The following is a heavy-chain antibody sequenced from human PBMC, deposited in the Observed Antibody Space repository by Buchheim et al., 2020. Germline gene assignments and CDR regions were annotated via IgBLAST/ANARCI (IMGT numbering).Heavy chain of an antibody. Sequence: EVHLLESGGGLGHPGGSLKLSCVASGFNFRKYGMTWVRQSAGKGLEWVATISGTGGNIYYADSVNGRFTLSRDNFKNTLYFHMTRLRADDSALYYCAKVTTFTNYYYGLDVWGRGTT. CDR3: AKVTTFTNYYYGLDV. CDR1: GFNFRKYG. J-gene: IGHJ6*02. D-gene: IGHD2/OR15-2a*01. CDR2: ISGTGGNI. V-gene: IGHV3-23*01.